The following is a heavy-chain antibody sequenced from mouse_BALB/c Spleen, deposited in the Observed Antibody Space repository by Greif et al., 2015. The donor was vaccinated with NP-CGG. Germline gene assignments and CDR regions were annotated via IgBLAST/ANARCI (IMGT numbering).Heavy chain of an antibody. CDR1: GYAFTNYL. D-gene: IGHD2-10*01. CDR3: ARRAYYGISWFAY. Sequence: QVQLQQSGAELVRPGTSVKVSCKASGYAFTNYLIEWVKQRPGQGLEWIGVINPGSGGTNYNEKFKGKATLTADKSSSTAYMQLSSLTSDDSAVYFCARRAYYGISWFAYWGQGTLVTVSA. V-gene: IGHV1-54*01. CDR2: INPGSGGT. J-gene: IGHJ3*01.